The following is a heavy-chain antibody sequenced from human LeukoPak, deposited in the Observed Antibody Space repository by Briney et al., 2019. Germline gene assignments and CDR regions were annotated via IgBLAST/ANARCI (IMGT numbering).Heavy chain of an antibody. Sequence: ASVKVSCKASGYTFTGYYMHWVRQAPGQGLEWMGWINPNSGGTNYAQKFQGWVTMTRDTSISTAYMELSRLRSDDTAVYYCASSLWFGTNYYYYGMDVWGQGTTVTVSS. CDR3: ASSLWFGTNYYYYGMDV. J-gene: IGHJ6*02. D-gene: IGHD3-10*01. V-gene: IGHV1-2*04. CDR1: GYTFTGYY. CDR2: INPNSGGT.